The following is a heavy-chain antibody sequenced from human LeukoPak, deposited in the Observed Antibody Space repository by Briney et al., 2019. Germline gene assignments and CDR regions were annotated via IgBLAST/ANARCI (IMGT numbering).Heavy chain of an antibody. V-gene: IGHV3-21*01. D-gene: IGHD6-19*01. J-gene: IGHJ4*02. CDR3: AREQWLAHYFDY. CDR1: GFTFSSYS. CDR2: ISSSSSYI. Sequence: KPGGSLRLSCAASGFTFSSYSMYWVRQAPGKGLEWVSSISSSSSYIYYADSVKGRFTISRDNAKNSLYLQMNSLRAEDTAVYYCAREQWLAHYFDYWGQGTLVTVSA.